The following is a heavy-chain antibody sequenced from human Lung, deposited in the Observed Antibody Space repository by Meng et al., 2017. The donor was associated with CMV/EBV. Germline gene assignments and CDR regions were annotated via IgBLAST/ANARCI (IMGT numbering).Heavy chain of an antibody. CDR3: ARSDRVADSYGMNA. J-gene: IGHJ6*02. Sequence: SVKVSCXASGSTLNTYTISWVRQAPGQGLEWMGRFIPILGMANYVLKFQGRVTITADKSTSTAYMELSSLRSDDTAVYYCARSDRVADSYGMNAWGQGTTVTVSS. CDR2: FIPILGMA. V-gene: IGHV1-69*02. D-gene: IGHD3-22*01. CDR1: GSTLNTYT.